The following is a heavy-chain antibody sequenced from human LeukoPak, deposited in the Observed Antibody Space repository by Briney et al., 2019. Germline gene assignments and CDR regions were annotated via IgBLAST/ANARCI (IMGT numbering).Heavy chain of an antibody. J-gene: IGHJ4*02. CDR1: GGTFSSYA. Sequence: ASVKVSCKASGGTFSSYAISWVRQAPGQGLEWMGGIIPIFGTANYAQKFQGRVTITTDESTSTAYMELSSLRSEDTAVYYCARLSDSDDSSGYSGRWGQGTLVTVSS. CDR2: IIPIFGTA. D-gene: IGHD3-22*01. V-gene: IGHV1-69*05. CDR3: ARLSDSDDSSGYSGR.